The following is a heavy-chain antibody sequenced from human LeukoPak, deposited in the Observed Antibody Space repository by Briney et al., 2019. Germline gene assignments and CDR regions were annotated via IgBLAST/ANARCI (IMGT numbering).Heavy chain of an antibody. CDR3: ASSSASWIQLLTPDY. V-gene: IGHV1-46*01. J-gene: IGHJ4*02. Sequence: GASVKVSCKASGYTFTSYYMHWVRQAPGQGLEWMGIINPSGGSTSYAQKFQGRVTMTRDTSTSTVYMELSSLRSEDTAVYYCASSSASWIQLLTPDYWGQGTLVTVSS. CDR1: GYTFTSYY. D-gene: IGHD5-18*01. CDR2: INPSGGST.